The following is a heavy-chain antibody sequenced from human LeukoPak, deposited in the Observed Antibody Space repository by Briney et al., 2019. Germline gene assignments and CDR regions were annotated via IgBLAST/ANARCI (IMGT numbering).Heavy chain of an antibody. CDR2: ISSSSSYI. V-gene: IGHV3-21*01. CDR1: GFTFSSYS. D-gene: IGHD3-3*01. CDR3: ARAPFTIFGVVIED. Sequence: GGSLRLSCAASGFTFSSYSMNWVRQAPGKGLEWVSSISSSSSYIYCADSVKGRFTISRDNAKNSLYLQMNSLRAEDTAVYYCARAPFTIFGVVIEDWGRGTLVTASS. J-gene: IGHJ4*02.